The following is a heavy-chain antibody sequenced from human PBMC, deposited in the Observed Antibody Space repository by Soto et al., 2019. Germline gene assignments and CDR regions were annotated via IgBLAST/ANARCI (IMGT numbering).Heavy chain of an antibody. Sequence: SVKVSCKASGGTFSSYAISWVRQAPGQGLEWMGGINPIFGTPHYAQKYQGRVTITADTFTNTAYMELTRLTSDDTAVYFCAGEGRHFDYWGQGTLVTVSS. CDR3: AGEGRHFDY. V-gene: IGHV1-69*06. CDR2: INPIFGTP. CDR1: GGTFSSYA. J-gene: IGHJ4*02.